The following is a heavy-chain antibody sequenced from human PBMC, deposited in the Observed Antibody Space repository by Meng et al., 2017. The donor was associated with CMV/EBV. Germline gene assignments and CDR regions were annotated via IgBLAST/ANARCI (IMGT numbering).Heavy chain of an antibody. J-gene: IGHJ6*02. CDR3: AGGGFGELSNRAYYYYGMDV. Sequence: ASVKVSCKASGYTFTGYYMHWVRQAPGQGLEWMGWINPNSGGTNYAQKFQGRVTMTRDTSISTAYMELSRLRSDDTAVYYCAGGGFGELSNRAYYYYGMDVWGQGTTVTVSS. D-gene: IGHD3-10*01. CDR1: GYTFTGYY. CDR2: INPNSGGT. V-gene: IGHV1-2*02.